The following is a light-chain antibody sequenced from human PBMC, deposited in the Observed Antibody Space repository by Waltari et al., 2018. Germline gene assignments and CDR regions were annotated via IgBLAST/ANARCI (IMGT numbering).Light chain of an antibody. J-gene: IGKJ1*01. Sequence: EIVMTQSPATLSVSPGESATLPCRASQSVGSNFAWYQQKPGQATSLLIYGASTRATGVPARISGTGSGTEFTLTISSLQSEDFAVYYCHQYNEWPRTFGQGTKVEIK. V-gene: IGKV3-15*01. CDR1: QSVGSN. CDR2: GAS. CDR3: HQYNEWPRT.